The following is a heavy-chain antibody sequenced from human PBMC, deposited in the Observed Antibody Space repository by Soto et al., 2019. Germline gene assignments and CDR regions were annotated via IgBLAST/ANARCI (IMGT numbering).Heavy chain of an antibody. CDR1: EFAFSGYA. Sequence: GGPLILRCAASEFAFSGYAMSRVRQNPGKGLEWVSAISGSGGSTYYADSVKGRFTISRDNSKNTLYLQMNSLRAEDTAVYYCAKDSAGSYPHHGMDVWGQGTTVTVSS. J-gene: IGHJ6*02. CDR3: AKDSAGSYPHHGMDV. CDR2: ISGSGGST. V-gene: IGHV3-23*01. D-gene: IGHD3-16*02.